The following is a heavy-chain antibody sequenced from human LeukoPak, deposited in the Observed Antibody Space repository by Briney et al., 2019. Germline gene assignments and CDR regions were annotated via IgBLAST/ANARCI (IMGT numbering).Heavy chain of an antibody. CDR2: ISGYNGNT. Sequence: ASVKVSCKASGYTFTNYGISWVRQAPGQGLEWMGWISGYNGNTKYAQKFQGRVTMTTDTSTSTAYMELSSLRSDDTAVYFCARDTSVNNFGYWGQGTLVTVSS. CDR1: GYTFTNYG. J-gene: IGHJ4*02. CDR3: ARDTSVNNFGY. D-gene: IGHD1/OR15-1a*01. V-gene: IGHV1-18*01.